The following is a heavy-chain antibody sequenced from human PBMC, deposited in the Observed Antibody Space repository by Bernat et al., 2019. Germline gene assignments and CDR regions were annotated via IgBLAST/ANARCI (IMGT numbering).Heavy chain of an antibody. V-gene: IGHV1-18*01. CDR3: ARDFYDSRGYSREGPFDY. D-gene: IGHD3-22*01. J-gene: IGHJ4*02. CDR2: ISVYNGNT. Sequence: QVQLVQSGIEVEKPGASVKVFCKASGYTFTSYGINWVRQAPGQGLEWMGWISVYNGNTNYAQKFQGRVTMTTDTSTSAAYLELGSLRSDDTAVYYCARDFYDSRGYSREGPFDYWGQGTLVTVYS. CDR1: GYTFTSYG.